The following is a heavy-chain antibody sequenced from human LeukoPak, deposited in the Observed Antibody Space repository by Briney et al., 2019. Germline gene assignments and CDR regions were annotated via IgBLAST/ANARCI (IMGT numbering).Heavy chain of an antibody. Sequence: GGSLRLSCAASGFTFSSYWMSWVRQAPGKGLEWVANIKQDGSEKYYVDSVKGRFTISRDNAKNSLYLQMNSLRAEDTAVYYCVRGRYSDWGCAFDIWGQGTMVTVSS. CDR2: IKQDGSEK. J-gene: IGHJ3*02. V-gene: IGHV3-7*01. CDR1: GFTFSSYW. D-gene: IGHD4-11*01. CDR3: VRGRYSDWGCAFDI.